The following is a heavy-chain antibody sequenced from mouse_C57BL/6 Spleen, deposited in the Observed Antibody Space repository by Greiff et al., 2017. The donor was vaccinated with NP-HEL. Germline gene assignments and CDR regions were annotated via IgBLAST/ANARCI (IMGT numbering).Heavy chain of an antibody. J-gene: IGHJ3*01. Sequence: QVQLKESGAELVRPGASVTLSCKASGYTFTDYEMHWVKQTPVHGLEWIGAIDPETGGTAYNQKFKGKAILTADKSSSTAYMELRSLTSEDSAVYYCTGDYPWFAYWGQGTLVTVSA. V-gene: IGHV1-15*01. CDR2: IDPETGGT. D-gene: IGHD2-4*01. CDR3: TGDYPWFAY. CDR1: GYTFTDYE.